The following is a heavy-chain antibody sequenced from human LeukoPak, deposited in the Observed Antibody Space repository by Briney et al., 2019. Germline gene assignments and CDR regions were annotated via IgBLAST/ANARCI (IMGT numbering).Heavy chain of an antibody. Sequence: ASVKVSCKASGYTFTGHYLHWVRQAPGQGLEWMGWINTHTGRPSYAQDFTGRFVFSLDSSVSTAYLQISRLQTGDTAVYYCARLYSDLLTGPGYWGQGTLLTVSS. CDR3: ARLYSDLLTGPGY. J-gene: IGHJ4*02. D-gene: IGHD3-9*01. CDR1: GYTFTGHY. CDR2: INTHTGRP. V-gene: IGHV7-4-1*02.